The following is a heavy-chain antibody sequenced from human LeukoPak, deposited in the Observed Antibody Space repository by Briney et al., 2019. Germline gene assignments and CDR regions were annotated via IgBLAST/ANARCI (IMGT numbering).Heavy chain of an antibody. J-gene: IGHJ6*02. CDR2: IYTSGST. CDR1: GGSISSGSYY. D-gene: IGHD3-10*01. CDR3: ARDGPNSMVRGISTPYYYGMDV. V-gene: IGHV4-61*02. Sequence: PSETLSLTCTVSGGSISSGSYYWSWIRQPAGKGLEWIGRIYTSGSTNYNPSLKSRVTISVDTSKNQFSLKLSSVTAADTAVYYCARDGPNSMVRGISTPYYYGMDVWGQGTTVTVSS.